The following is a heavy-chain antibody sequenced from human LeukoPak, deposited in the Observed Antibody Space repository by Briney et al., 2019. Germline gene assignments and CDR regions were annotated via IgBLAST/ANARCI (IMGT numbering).Heavy chain of an antibody. CDR1: GFNFSNAW. V-gene: IGHV3-15*01. CDR3: TTGYYYDSSGYQYFDY. J-gene: IGHJ4*02. CDR2: IKSKTDGRAT. D-gene: IGHD3-22*01. Sequence: GGSLRLSCAASGFNFSNAWMSWVRQAPGKGLEWVGRIKSKTDGRATDYAAPVKGRFTISRDDSKNTLYLQMNSLKTEDTAVYYCTTGYYYDSSGYQYFDYWGQGTLVTVSS.